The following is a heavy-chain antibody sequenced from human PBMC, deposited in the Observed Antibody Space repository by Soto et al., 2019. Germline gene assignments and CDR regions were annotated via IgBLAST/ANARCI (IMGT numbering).Heavy chain of an antibody. V-gene: IGHV4-31*03. J-gene: IGHJ3*02. CDR1: GGSISSGGYY. Sequence: SETLSLTCTVSGGSISSGGYYWSWIRQHPGKGLEWIGYIYYSGSTYYNPSLKSRVTISVDTSKNQFSLKLSSVTAADTAVYYCASAMAGIAYDFWSGYSPGAFDIWGQGTMVTVSS. CDR3: ASAMAGIAYDFWSGYSPGAFDI. D-gene: IGHD3-3*01. CDR2: IYYSGST.